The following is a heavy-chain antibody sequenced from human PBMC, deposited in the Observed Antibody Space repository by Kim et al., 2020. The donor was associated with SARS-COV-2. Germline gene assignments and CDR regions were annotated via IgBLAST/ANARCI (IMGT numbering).Heavy chain of an antibody. D-gene: IGHD6-6*01. CDR3: ARDGEYSSYMDV. Sequence: NYEQKFQGRVTMTRDTSISTAYMELSRLRSDDTAVYYCARDGEYSSYMDVWGQGTTVTVSS. J-gene: IGHJ6*02. V-gene: IGHV1-2*02.